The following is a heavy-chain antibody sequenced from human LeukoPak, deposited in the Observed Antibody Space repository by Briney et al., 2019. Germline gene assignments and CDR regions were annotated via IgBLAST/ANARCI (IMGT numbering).Heavy chain of an antibody. D-gene: IGHD6-19*01. Sequence: ASVKVSCKASGYTFTSYDINWVRQATGQGLEWMGWMNPNSGNTGYAQKFQGRVTMTRNTSISTAYMELSSLRSEDTAVYYCARRSSGWYYFDYWGQGTLVNVSS. V-gene: IGHV1-8*01. CDR1: GYTFTSYD. CDR3: ARRSSGWYYFDY. CDR2: MNPNSGNT. J-gene: IGHJ4*02.